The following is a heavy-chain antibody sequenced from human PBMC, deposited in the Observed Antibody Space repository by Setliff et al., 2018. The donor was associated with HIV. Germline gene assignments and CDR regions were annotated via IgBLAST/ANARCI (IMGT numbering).Heavy chain of an antibody. Sequence: ASVKVSCKASGYTFNNYGISWVRQAPGQGLEWMGWINTHSGYTNYAQNVQGRVTVTMDTSTSTAYMELRSLKSDETAVYYCARGKTWLRFLDYWGQGTLVTVSS. CDR1: GYTFNNYG. CDR3: ARGKTWLRFLDY. CDR2: INTHSGYT. V-gene: IGHV1-18*01. D-gene: IGHD5-12*01. J-gene: IGHJ4*02.